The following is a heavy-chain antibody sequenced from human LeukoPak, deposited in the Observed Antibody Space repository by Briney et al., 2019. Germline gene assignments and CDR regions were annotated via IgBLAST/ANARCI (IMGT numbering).Heavy chain of an antibody. CDR1: GYTFTTYW. J-gene: IGHJ3*02. V-gene: IGHV5-51*01. CDR3: ARDYSSSWYSGSDAFDI. CDR2: IYPADSDT. Sequence: GESLKISCKVSGYTFTTYWIGWVRQMPGKGLEWMGIIYPADSDTRYSPSFQGQVTISADKSISTAYLQWSSLKASDTAMYYCARDYSSSWYSGSDAFDIWGQGTMVTVSS. D-gene: IGHD6-13*01.